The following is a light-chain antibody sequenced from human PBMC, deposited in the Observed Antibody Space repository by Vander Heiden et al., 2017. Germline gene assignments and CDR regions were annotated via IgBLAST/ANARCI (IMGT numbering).Light chain of an antibody. CDR2: KDS. V-gene: IGLV3-25*03. CDR1: ALPKQY. J-gene: IGLJ2*01. Sequence: SHELPRPPSVSVSPGQTARITCSGDALPKQYAYWYQQKPGQAPVLVIYKDSERPSGIPERFSGSSSGTTVTLTISGVQAEDEADYYCKSADSSGTGFGGGTKL. CDR3: KSADSSGTG.